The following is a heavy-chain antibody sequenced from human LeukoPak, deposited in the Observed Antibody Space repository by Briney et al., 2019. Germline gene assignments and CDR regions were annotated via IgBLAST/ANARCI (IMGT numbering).Heavy chain of an antibody. D-gene: IGHD6-25*01. V-gene: IGHV4-61*08. CDR1: GGSISSGGYY. CDR3: ARHTAAKYNWFDR. J-gene: IGHJ5*02. CDR2: IYYSGST. Sequence: SETLSLTCTVSGGSISSGGYYWSWIRQHPGKGLEWIGYIYYSGSTNYNPSLKSRVTISVDTSKNQFSLKMSSVTAADTAVYYCARHTAAKYNWFDRWGQGTLVTVSS.